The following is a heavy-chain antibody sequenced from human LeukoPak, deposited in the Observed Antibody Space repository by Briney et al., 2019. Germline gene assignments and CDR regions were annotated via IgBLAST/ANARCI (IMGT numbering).Heavy chain of an antibody. CDR2: INFSGNT. J-gene: IGHJ5*02. Sequence: SETLSLTCTVSGGSISNYYWTWIRQPPGKGLEWIGYINFSGNTNYNTSLRSRVTILVDTSKNQFSLKLTSVTAADTAVYYCARGEPGYKAWGQGTLVTVSS. D-gene: IGHD1-1*01. CDR1: GGSISNYY. V-gene: IGHV4-59*01. CDR3: ARGEPGYKA.